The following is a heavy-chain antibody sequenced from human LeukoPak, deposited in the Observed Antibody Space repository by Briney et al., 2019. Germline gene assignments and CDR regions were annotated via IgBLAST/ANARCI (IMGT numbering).Heavy chain of an antibody. V-gene: IGHV1-69*05. J-gene: IGHJ3*02. Sequence: GASVKVSCKASGGTFSSYAISWVRQAPGQGLEWMGGIIPIFGTANYAQKFQGRVTITTDESTSTAYMELSSLRSEDTAVYYCARDCGGDCFRAFDIWGQGTMVTVSS. D-gene: IGHD2-21*01. CDR1: GGTFSSYA. CDR3: ARDCGGDCFRAFDI. CDR2: IIPIFGTA.